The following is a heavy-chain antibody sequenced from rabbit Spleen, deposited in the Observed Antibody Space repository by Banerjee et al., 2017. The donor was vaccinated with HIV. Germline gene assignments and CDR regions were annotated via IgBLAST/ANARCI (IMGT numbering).Heavy chain of an antibody. D-gene: IGHD8-1*01. Sequence: QSLEESGGDLVKPGASLTLTCTASGFSFSSSYYMCWVRQAPGKGLEWIACIYTSGGSTYYASWAKGRFTISKTSSTTVTLQMTSLTAADTATYFCARDSGSSFSSYGMDLWGPGTLVTVS. CDR2: IYTSGGST. J-gene: IGHJ6*01. CDR1: GFSFSSSYY. V-gene: IGHV1S40*01. CDR3: ARDSGSSFSSYGMDL.